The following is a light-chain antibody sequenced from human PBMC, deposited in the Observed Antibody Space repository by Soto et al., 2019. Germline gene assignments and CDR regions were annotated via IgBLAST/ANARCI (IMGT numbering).Light chain of an antibody. CDR3: QQYYCYPRT. CDR1: QGISSY. Sequence: AIRMTQSPSSFSASTGDRVTITCRASQGISSYLAWYQQKPGKAPKLLIYAASTLQSAVPSRFSGSGSGTDFTLTISCLQSEDSATYYCQQYYCYPRTFGQGTKVEIK. CDR2: AAS. J-gene: IGKJ1*01. V-gene: IGKV1-8*01.